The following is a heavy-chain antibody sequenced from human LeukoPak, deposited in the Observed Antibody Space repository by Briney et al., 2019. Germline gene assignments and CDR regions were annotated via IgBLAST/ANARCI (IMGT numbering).Heavy chain of an antibody. J-gene: IGHJ3*02. Sequence: GGSLRLSCAASGFTFSSYAMSWVRQAPGKGLEWVANIKEDGSEKYYVDSVKGRFTISRDNAKNSLYLQMNGLRAEDTAVYYCARHDGSGSYYRAFDIWGQGTMVTVSS. CDR3: ARHDGSGSYYRAFDI. CDR1: GFTFSSYA. D-gene: IGHD3-10*01. V-gene: IGHV3-7*01. CDR2: IKEDGSEK.